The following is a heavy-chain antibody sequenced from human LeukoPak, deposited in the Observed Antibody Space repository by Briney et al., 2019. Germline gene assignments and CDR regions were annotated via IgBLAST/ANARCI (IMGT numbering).Heavy chain of an antibody. Sequence: SETLSLTCAVYGGSFSDYFWSWIRQPPGKGLEWIGEINHSRSTNYNPSLKSRVTISVDTSKNQFSLKLSSVTAADTAVYYCARDGYDNWFDPWGQGTLVTVSS. CDR3: ARDGYDNWFDP. CDR1: GGSFSDYF. J-gene: IGHJ5*02. D-gene: IGHD5-12*01. V-gene: IGHV4-34*01. CDR2: INHSRST.